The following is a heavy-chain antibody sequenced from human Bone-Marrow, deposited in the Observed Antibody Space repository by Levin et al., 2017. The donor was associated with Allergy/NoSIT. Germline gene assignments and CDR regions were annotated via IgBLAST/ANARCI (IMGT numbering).Heavy chain of an antibody. V-gene: IGHV1-24*01. Sequence: PAASVKVSCKVSGNTVIQLSMNWVRQARGKGLEWLGGFDPEDGETVYAQNFRGRVTMTEDTSTDTAYMELSSLGAEDTAVYYCASTPPCSKTTCSRNALSLWGQGTQVTVSS. CDR2: FDPEDGET. D-gene: IGHD2-2*01. CDR1: GNTVIQLS. CDR3: ASTPPCSKTTCSRNALSL. J-gene: IGHJ3*01.